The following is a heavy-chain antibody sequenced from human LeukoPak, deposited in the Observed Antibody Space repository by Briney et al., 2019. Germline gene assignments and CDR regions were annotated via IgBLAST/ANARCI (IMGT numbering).Heavy chain of an antibody. Sequence: PGGSLRLSCAASGFTFSSYGMHWVRQAPGKGLEWVAVIWYDGSNKYYADSVKGRFTISRDNSKNTLYLQMNSLRAEDTAVYYCAKDVGDTAMVTAPDYWGPGTLVTVSS. V-gene: IGHV3-33*06. J-gene: IGHJ4*02. CDR2: IWYDGSNK. D-gene: IGHD5-18*01. CDR1: GFTFSSYG. CDR3: AKDVGDTAMVTAPDY.